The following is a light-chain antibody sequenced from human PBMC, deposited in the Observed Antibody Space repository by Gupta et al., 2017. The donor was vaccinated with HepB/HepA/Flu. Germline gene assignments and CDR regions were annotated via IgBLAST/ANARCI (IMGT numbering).Light chain of an antibody. CDR3: QQDDKRPNT. J-gene: IGKJ4*01. V-gene: IGKV1-33*01. CDR2: DAS. CDR1: QDITNY. Sequence: DIQMTQSPSSLSASVGDRVTITCQASQDITNYLSWYQQKPGKAPKLLIYDASNLEAGVPSRFRGSGYGTYFTFTINSLHREDFATYHCQQDDKRPNTFGGGTKVEIK.